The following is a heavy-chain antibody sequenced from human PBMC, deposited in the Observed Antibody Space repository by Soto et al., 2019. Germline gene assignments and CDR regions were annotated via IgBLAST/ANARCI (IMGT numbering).Heavy chain of an antibody. J-gene: IGHJ4*02. Sequence: PSETLSLTCTVSGGSISSSSYYWGWIRQPPGKGLEWIGSIYYSGSTYYNPSLKSRVTISVDTSKNQFSLKLSSVTAADTAVYYCARQGASDFRDPDCSSTSCYTYTFDYWGQGTLVTVSS. CDR1: GGSISSSSYY. CDR2: IYYSGST. V-gene: IGHV4-39*01. CDR3: ARQGASDFRDPDCSSTSCYTYTFDY. D-gene: IGHD2-2*02.